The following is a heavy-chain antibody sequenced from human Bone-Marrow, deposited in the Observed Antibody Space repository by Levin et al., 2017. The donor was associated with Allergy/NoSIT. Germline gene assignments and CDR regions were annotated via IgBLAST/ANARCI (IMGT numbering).Heavy chain of an antibody. Sequence: ASVKVSCEASGGTLSDYTLSWVRQAPGQGLEWMGRIITLLGIPTYAQKFEGRVTFTADRSTNTAYMELSSLGSEDTAMYFCARNRLAVARSWFDPWGQGTLVIVAS. J-gene: IGHJ5*02. CDR1: GGTLSDYT. CDR2: IITLLGIP. D-gene: IGHD6-19*01. V-gene: IGHV1-69*02. CDR3: ARNRLAVARSWFDP.